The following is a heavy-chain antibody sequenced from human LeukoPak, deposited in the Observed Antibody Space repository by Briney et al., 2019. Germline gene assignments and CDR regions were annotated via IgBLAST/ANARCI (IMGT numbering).Heavy chain of an antibody. CDR3: AREVVAASNDY. CDR1: GYTFTSYD. J-gene: IGHJ4*02. CDR2: MNPNSGNT. V-gene: IGHV1-8*03. D-gene: IGHD2-15*01. Sequence: VASVKVSCKASGYTFTSYDINWVRQATGQGLEWMGWMNPNSGNTGYAQKFQGRVTITRNTSISTAYMELRSLRSDDTAVYYCAREVVAASNDYWGQGTLVTVSS.